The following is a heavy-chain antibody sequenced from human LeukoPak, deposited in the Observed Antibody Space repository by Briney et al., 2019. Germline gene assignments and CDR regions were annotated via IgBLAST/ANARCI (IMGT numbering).Heavy chain of an antibody. D-gene: IGHD3-22*01. CDR2: ISGSGGST. Sequence: GGSLRLSCAASGFTFSSYAINWVRQAPGKGLEWVSGISGSGGSTYYADPVKGRFTISRDNSKNTLYLQMNSLRAEDTAVYYCAKGGGAYYSDRSTYSAPFEHWGQGTLVTVSS. J-gene: IGHJ4*02. CDR3: AKGGGAYYSDRSTYSAPFEH. V-gene: IGHV3-23*01. CDR1: GFTFSSYA.